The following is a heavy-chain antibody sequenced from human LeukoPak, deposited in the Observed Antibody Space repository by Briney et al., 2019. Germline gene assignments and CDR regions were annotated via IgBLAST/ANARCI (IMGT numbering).Heavy chain of an antibody. Sequence: GESLKISCKGSGYSLTSYWIGWVRQMPGKGLEWMGIIYPGDSDTKYSPSFQGQVTISADRSSNTAYLQWSSLKASDTAIYYCARQPGAGWFDPWGQGTLVTVSS. CDR2: IYPGDSDT. D-gene: IGHD3-10*01. CDR1: GYSLTSYW. CDR3: ARQPGAGWFDP. J-gene: IGHJ5*02. V-gene: IGHV5-51*01.